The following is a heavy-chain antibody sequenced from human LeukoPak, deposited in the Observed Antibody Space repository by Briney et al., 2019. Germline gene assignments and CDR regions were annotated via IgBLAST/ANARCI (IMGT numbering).Heavy chain of an antibody. CDR1: GGSITDYY. V-gene: IGHV4-59*01. Sequence: PSETPSLTCTVSGGSITDYYWSWIRQPPGKGLEWIGYLDYSGSTNYNPSLESRVTISVDTSKNQFSLKPRSVTSADTAVYYCVVGPNHYYFDYWGQGTLVAVSS. J-gene: IGHJ4*02. CDR2: LDYSGST. CDR3: VVGPNHYYFDY. D-gene: IGHD1-14*01.